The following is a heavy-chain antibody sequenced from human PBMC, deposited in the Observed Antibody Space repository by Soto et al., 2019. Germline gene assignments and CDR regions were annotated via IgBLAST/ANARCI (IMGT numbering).Heavy chain of an antibody. CDR3: ARDAQLGYYYYGMDV. Sequence: GGSLRLSCAASGFTFSSYAMHWVRQAPGKGLEWVAVISYDGSNKYYADSVKGRFTISRGNSKNTLYLQMNSLRAEDTAVYYCARDAQLGYYYYGMDVWGQGTTVTVSS. CDR2: ISYDGSNK. J-gene: IGHJ6*02. CDR1: GFTFSSYA. V-gene: IGHV3-30-3*01. D-gene: IGHD6-6*01.